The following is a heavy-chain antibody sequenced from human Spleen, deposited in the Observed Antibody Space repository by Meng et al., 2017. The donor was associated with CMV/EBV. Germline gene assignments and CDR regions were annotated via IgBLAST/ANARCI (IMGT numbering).Heavy chain of an antibody. J-gene: IGHJ4*02. Sequence: CKASGGTFSSYAISWVRQAPGQGLGWMGGIIPIFGTANYAQKFQGRVTITTDESTSTAYMELSSLRSEDTAVYYCARPYSSSSYFDYWGQGTLVTVSS. V-gene: IGHV1-69*05. D-gene: IGHD6-6*01. CDR2: IIPIFGTA. CDR1: GGTFSSYA. CDR3: ARPYSSSSYFDY.